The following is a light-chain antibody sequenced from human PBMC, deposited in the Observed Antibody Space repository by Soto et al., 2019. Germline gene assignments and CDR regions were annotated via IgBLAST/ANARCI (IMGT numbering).Light chain of an antibody. CDR1: QSVLYSSNNKNY. CDR2: WAS. V-gene: IGKV4-1*01. J-gene: IGKJ3*01. Sequence: DIVMTQSPDSLAVSLGERATINCKSSQSVLYSSNNKNYLAWYQQKPGQPTKLLIYWASTRESGVPDRFSGSGSGKDFTLTISSLQAEDVAAYYCQQFYDTPFTFGPGTKVDIK. CDR3: QQFYDTPFT.